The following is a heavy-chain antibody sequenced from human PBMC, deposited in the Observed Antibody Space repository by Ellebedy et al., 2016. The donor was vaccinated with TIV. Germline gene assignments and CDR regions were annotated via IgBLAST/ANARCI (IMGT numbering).Heavy chain of an antibody. CDR3: ADSTAAQDY. D-gene: IGHD6-13*01. Sequence: GESLKISCAASGFTFSSYAMSWVRQASGKGLEWVSAISGSGGSTYYADSVKGRFTISRDNSKNTLYLQMNSLRAEDTAVYYCADSTAAQDYWGQGTLVTVSS. J-gene: IGHJ4*02. V-gene: IGHV3-23*01. CDR2: ISGSGGST. CDR1: GFTFSSYA.